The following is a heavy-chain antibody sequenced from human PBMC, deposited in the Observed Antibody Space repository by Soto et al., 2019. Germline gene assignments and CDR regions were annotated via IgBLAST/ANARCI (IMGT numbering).Heavy chain of an antibody. V-gene: IGHV3-11*05. Sequence: QVQLVESGGGLVQPGGSLRLSCAVSGFTFSDYYMNWIRQAPGKGLEWVSYISGTSTYTNYAGSVKGRFTVSRENAKNSLCLQMNSLGAEDTAVYYCVSDTGLTGYDYWGQGTPVTVSS. CDR3: VSDTGLTGYDY. CDR1: GFTFSDYY. D-gene: IGHD3-9*01. CDR2: ISGTSTYT. J-gene: IGHJ4*02.